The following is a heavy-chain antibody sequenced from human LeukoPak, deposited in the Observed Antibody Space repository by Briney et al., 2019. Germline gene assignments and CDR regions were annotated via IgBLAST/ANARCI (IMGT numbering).Heavy chain of an antibody. CDR1: GFTFSDYY. Sequence: GGSLRLSCAASGFTFSDYYMSWIRQTPGKGLEWVPYISSSGSSIYYADSVKGRFTISRDNAKNSLYLQMNSLTVEDTAVYYCARDTPHYYDSSGYYPVDYWGQGTLVTVSS. CDR3: ARDTPHYYDSSGYYPVDY. V-gene: IGHV3-11*04. J-gene: IGHJ4*02. D-gene: IGHD3-22*01. CDR2: ISSSGSSI.